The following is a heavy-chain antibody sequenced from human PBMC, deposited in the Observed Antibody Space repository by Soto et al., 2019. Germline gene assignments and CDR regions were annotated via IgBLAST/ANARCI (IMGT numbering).Heavy chain of an antibody. V-gene: IGHV1-2*04. D-gene: IGHD3-3*01. CDR1: GYTFTGYY. Sequence: QVPLVQSGAEVKKPGASVKVSCKASGYTFTGYYMHWVRQAPGQGLEWMGWINPNSGGTNYAQKFQGWVTMTRDTSISTAYMELSRLRSDDTAVYYCARDSIFGEEYRAFDIWGQGTMVTVSS. CDR2: INPNSGGT. J-gene: IGHJ3*02. CDR3: ARDSIFGEEYRAFDI.